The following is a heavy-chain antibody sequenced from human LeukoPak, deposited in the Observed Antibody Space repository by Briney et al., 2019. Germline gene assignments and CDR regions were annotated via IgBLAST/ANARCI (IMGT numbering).Heavy chain of an antibody. V-gene: IGHV3-7*01. D-gene: IGHD2-15*01. CDR3: ARGIGLHDLYYFDY. J-gene: IGHJ4*02. Sequence: PGGSLRLSCAASGFTFSSYWMSWVRQAPGKGLEWVANIKQDGSEKYYVDSVKGRFTISRDNAKNSLYLQMNSLRAEDTAVYYCARGIGLHDLYYFDYWGQGTLATVSS. CDR2: IKQDGSEK. CDR1: GFTFSSYW.